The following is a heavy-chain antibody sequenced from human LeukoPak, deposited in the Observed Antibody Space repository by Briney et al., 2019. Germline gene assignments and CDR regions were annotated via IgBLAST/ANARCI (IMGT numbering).Heavy chain of an antibody. Sequence: KTPETPSVTRTVSGGSTCTYSSTWIWQPPGKGLEWIGNIYYSGSTNYNPSLKSRVTISIDTSKNQFSLKVSSVTAADTAVYYCARAHSSGWPHMFDRLGRGTLLTVPS. D-gene: IGHD6-19*01. CDR3: ARAHSSGWPHMFDR. J-gene: IGHJ5*02. CDR2: IYYSGST. V-gene: IGHV4-59*01. CDR1: GGSTCTYS.